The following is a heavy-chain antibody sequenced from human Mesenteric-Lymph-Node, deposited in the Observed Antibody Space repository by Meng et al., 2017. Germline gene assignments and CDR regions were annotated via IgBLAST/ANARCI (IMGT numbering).Heavy chain of an antibody. J-gene: IGHJ4*02. CDR3: AGGGATPMIIKY. D-gene: IGHD3-10*01. CDR1: GGSLSGYY. CDR2: GYHNGVH. Sequence: QVQLKQWGAEVLKPSETLSLTCAVYGGSLSGYYWSRIRQPPGKGREWMGEGYHNGVHQNRPSLGSRVVISIGTSKNQFSLNLGSVSPGDPAIYYCAGGGATPMIIKYWGPGTLVTVSS. V-gene: IGHV4-34*02.